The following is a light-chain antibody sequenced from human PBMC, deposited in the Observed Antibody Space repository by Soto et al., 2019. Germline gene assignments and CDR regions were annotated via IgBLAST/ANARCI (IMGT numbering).Light chain of an antibody. CDR2: EVS. Sequence: QSALTQPPSASGSPGQSVTISCAGTSSDVGGYNYVSWYQQYPGKVPKLMIYEVSEWPSGVPDRFSGSKSGNTAFLTVSGLQAEDEADYDCLSYADTAYVFGTGTKLTVL. J-gene: IGLJ1*01. V-gene: IGLV2-8*01. CDR1: SSDVGGYNY. CDR3: LSYADTAYV.